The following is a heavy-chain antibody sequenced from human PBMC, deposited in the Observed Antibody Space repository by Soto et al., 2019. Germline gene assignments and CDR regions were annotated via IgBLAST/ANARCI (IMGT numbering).Heavy chain of an antibody. CDR3: ARLLGGGDAYNFLDY. D-gene: IGHD3-16*01. V-gene: IGHV4-59*02. CDR1: GVSVRNNY. CDR2: IFHDGTT. J-gene: IGHJ4*02. Sequence: SETLPLTCSVSGVSVRNNYWNWLRQPPGKGLEWIGYIFHDGTTNYNPSLWTRVTMSVDMPENQFSLKLTSVTPADTAVYYCARLLGGGDAYNFLDYWGQGTLVTVSS.